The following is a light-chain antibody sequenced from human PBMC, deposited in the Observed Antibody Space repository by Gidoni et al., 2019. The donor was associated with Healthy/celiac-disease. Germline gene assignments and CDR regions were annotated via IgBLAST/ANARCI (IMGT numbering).Light chain of an antibody. CDR1: QDISNY. CDR2: DAS. V-gene: IGKV1-33*01. CDR3: QQYDNLPPLT. Sequence: DIPMTQSPSSLSASVVARVTITCQARQDISNYLNWYQQKPGKAPKLLIYDASNLETGVPSMFIGSGSGTDFTITISSLQPEDIATYYCQQYDNLPPLTFGGGTKVEIK. J-gene: IGKJ4*01.